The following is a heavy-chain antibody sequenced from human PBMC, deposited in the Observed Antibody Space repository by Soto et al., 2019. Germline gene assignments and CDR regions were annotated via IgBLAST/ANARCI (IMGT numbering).Heavy chain of an antibody. V-gene: IGHV3-48*01. CDR3: ARGGSSSDNGMDV. CDR1: GFSFSTYS. D-gene: IGHD6-6*01. J-gene: IGHJ6*02. CDR2: ISSRSYTI. Sequence: EVQLVESGGGLVQPGGSLRLPCAASGFSFSTYSMNWVRPAPGKGLEWVSYISSRSYTIYYIDSVKGRFTISRDNAESSLYLQMNSLRAEDTAVYYCARGGSSSDNGMDVWGQGTTVTVSS.